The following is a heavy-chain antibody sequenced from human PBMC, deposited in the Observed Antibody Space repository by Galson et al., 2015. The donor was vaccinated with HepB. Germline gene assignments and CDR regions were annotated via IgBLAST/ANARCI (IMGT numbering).Heavy chain of an antibody. J-gene: IGHJ4*02. CDR1: GYYFPTWW. Sequence: QSGAEVKKSGESLKISCKGSGYYFPTWWIGWVRQRPGKGLEWMGIIFPDDSDTRYSPSFQGQVTMSADMSINTAYLQWSSLKASDTAMYYCARRRFDSSTTYNFDYWGPGTLVTVSS. D-gene: IGHD2/OR15-2a*01. CDR2: IFPDDSDT. CDR3: ARRRFDSSTTYNFDY. V-gene: IGHV5-51*03.